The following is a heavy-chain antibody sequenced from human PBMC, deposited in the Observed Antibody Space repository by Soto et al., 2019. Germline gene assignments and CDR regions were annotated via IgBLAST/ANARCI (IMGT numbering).Heavy chain of an antibody. V-gene: IGHV4-39*01. D-gene: IGHD4-17*01. J-gene: IGHJ4*02. Sequence: SEALSLTCTVSGGSISSSSYYWGWLRQPQGKGLEWIGSIYYSGSTYYNPSLKSRVTISVDTSKNQFSLKLSSVTAADTAVYYCARHRMTTVTKYFDYWGQGTLVTVS. CDR3: ARHRMTTVTKYFDY. CDR1: GGSISSSSYY. CDR2: IYYSGST.